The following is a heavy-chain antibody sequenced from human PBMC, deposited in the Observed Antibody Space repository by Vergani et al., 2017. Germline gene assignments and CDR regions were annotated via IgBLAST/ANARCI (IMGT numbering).Heavy chain of an antibody. CDR1: GYSFTNYW. J-gene: IGHJ4*02. CDR3: ARLYGRDSSGGKYFDY. D-gene: IGHD3-22*01. Sequence: EVQLVQSGAEVKKPGEPLKISCQISGYSFTNYWIGWVRQMPGKGLEWMGIIHPADSDTRYSPSFQGQVTISVDKSISTAYLQRSSLGASDSTVYYCARLYGRDSSGGKYFDYWGQGTLVTVSS. CDR2: IHPADSDT. V-gene: IGHV5-51*01.